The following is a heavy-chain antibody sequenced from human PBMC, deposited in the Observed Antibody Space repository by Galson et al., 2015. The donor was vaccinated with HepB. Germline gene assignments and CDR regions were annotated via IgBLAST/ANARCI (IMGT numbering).Heavy chain of an antibody. V-gene: IGHV1-69*06. CDR2: IIPIFGTA. Sequence: SVKVSCKASGGTFSSYAISWVRQAPGQGLEWMGGIIPIFGTANYAQKFQGRVTITADKSTSTAYMELSSLRSEDTAVYYCAEGDSNGYYYYGMDVWGQGTTVTVSS. CDR1: GGTFSSYA. CDR3: AEGDSNGYYYYGMDV. D-gene: IGHD4-11*01. J-gene: IGHJ6*02.